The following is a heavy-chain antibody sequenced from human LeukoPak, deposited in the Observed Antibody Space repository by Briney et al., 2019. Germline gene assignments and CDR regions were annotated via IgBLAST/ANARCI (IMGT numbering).Heavy chain of an antibody. D-gene: IGHD6-13*01. CDR2: INHSGST. Sequence: SETLSLTCTVSGVSISSYYWTWIRQPPGKGLEWIGEINHSGSTNYNPSLKSRVTISVDTSKNQFSLKLSSVTAADTAVYYCATYSSSWYGNWFDPWGQGTLVTVSS. CDR1: GVSISSYY. CDR3: ATYSSSWYGNWFDP. V-gene: IGHV4-34*01. J-gene: IGHJ5*02.